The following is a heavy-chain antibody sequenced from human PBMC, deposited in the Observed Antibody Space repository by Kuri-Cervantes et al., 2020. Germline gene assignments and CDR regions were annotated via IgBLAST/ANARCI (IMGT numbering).Heavy chain of an antibody. J-gene: IGHJ5*02. Sequence: ESLKISCAVYGGSFSDYYWSWIRQTPGKGLEWIGEINHSGSTNYNPSLKSRVTISVDKSKNQFSLKLSSVTAADTAVHYCARALGNHHLLFYEDFDPWGQGTLVTVSS. CDR2: INHSGST. CDR3: ARALGNHHLLFYEDFDP. CDR1: GGSFSDYY. V-gene: IGHV4-34*01. D-gene: IGHD2-2*01.